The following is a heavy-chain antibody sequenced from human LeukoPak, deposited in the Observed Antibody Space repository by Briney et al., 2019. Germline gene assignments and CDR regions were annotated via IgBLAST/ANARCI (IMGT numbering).Heavy chain of an antibody. CDR1: GFNFNAYG. D-gene: IGHD3/OR15-3a*01. Sequence: GGSLRLSCVVSGFNFNAYGMHWVRQAPGKGLEWVAFIQYDGGNTHYADSVKGRFSISRDNSKNTLYLQMNILRAEDTAVYYCAKGGWTGYYPIFDSWGHGTLVTVSS. CDR2: IQYDGGNT. J-gene: IGHJ4*01. V-gene: IGHV3-30*02. CDR3: AKGGWTGYYPIFDS.